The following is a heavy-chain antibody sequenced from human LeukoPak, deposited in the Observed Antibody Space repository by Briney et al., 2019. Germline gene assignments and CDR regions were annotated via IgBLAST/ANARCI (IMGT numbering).Heavy chain of an antibody. D-gene: IGHD3-16*02. CDR1: GGSISSYY. V-gene: IGHV4-59*08. J-gene: IGHJ6*02. CDR3: ARLGVIEYYYYYGMDV. Sequence: PSETLSLTCTVSGGSISSYYWSWIRQPPGKGLEWIGYIYYSGSTNYNPSLKSRVTISVDTSKNQFSLKLSSVTAADTAVYYCARLGVIEYYYYYGMDVWGQGTTVTVSS. CDR2: IYYSGST.